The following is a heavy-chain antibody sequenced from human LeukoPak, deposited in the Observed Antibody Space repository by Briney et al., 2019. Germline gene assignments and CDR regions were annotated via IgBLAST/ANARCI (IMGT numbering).Heavy chain of an antibody. D-gene: IGHD3-22*01. CDR2: IYTSGST. J-gene: IGHJ6*03. CDR1: GGSISSYY. CDR3: ARGTYYYDSSGYDYYYYMDV. Sequence: PSETLSLTCTVSGGSISSYYWGWIRQPAGKGLEWIGRIYTSGSTNCNPSLKSRVTMSVDTSKNQFSLKMGSVTAADTAVYYCARGTYYYDSSGYDYYYYMDVWGKGTTVTVSS. V-gene: IGHV4-4*07.